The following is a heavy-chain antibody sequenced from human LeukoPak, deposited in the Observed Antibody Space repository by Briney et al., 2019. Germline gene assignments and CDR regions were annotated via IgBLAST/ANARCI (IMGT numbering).Heavy chain of an antibody. CDR3: ARDLNYGDLLDY. CDR1: GFTFSHYW. V-gene: IGHV3-7*03. Sequence: PGGSLRLSCAASGFTFSHYWMSWVRQAPGKGLEWVANIKQDGSGKYYVDSMKGRFTISRDNSKHTLYLQMNSLRAEDTAVYYCARDLNYGDLLDYWGQGTLVTVSS. CDR2: IKQDGSGK. J-gene: IGHJ4*02. D-gene: IGHD4-17*01.